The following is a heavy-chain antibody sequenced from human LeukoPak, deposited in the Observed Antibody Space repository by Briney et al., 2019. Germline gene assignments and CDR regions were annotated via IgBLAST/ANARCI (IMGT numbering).Heavy chain of an antibody. Sequence: SETLSLTCTVSVGSVINYYWGWIRQPPGKGLEWIGYIYYSGSTYYNPSLKSRVTISVDTSKNQFSLKLSSVTAADTAVYYCARDLGGYWGQGTLVTVSS. V-gene: IGHV4-30-4*01. CDR3: ARDLGGY. J-gene: IGHJ4*02. D-gene: IGHD3-16*01. CDR2: IYYSGST. CDR1: VGSVINYY.